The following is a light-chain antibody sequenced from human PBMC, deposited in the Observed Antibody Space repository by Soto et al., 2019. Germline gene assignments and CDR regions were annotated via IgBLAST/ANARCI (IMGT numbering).Light chain of an antibody. V-gene: IGKV4-1*01. Sequence: DIVMTQSPDSLTVSLGERATINCKSSQSVLFSSNNKNYLAWYQQKPGQPPKLLIYWASTRESGVPDRFSDSGSGTDFTLTINALQAEDVAVYYCQQYHTTPLSFGGGTKVEIK. CDR3: QQYHTTPLS. CDR1: QSVLFSSNNKNY. CDR2: WAS. J-gene: IGKJ4*01.